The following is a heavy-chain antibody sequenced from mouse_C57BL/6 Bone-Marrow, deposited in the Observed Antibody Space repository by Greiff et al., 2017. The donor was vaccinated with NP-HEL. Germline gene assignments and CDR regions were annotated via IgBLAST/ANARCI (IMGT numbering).Heavy chain of an antibody. Sequence: VQLQQSVAELVRPGASVKLSCTASGFNIKNTYMHWVKQRPEQGLEWIGRIDPANGNTKYAPKFQGKAPITADTSSNTAYLQLSSLTSEDTAIYHCAPLYYYGSSYYFDYWGQGTTLTVSS. CDR1: GFNIKNTY. V-gene: IGHV14-3*01. D-gene: IGHD1-1*01. CDR2: IDPANGNT. CDR3: APLYYYGSSYYFDY. J-gene: IGHJ2*01.